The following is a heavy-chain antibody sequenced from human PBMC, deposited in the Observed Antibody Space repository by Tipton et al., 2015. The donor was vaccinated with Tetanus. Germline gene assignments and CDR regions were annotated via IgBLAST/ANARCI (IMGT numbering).Heavy chain of an antibody. CDR1: GGSISSYY. D-gene: IGHD1-26*01. CDR3: ARDIEEVGATKYFDY. V-gene: IGHV4-59*01. Sequence: TLSLTCTVSGGSISSYYWSWIRQPPGKGPEWIGQIHSSGSTNYIPSLKSRVTISLDTSKNQFSLRLTSVTAADMAVYYCARDIEEVGATKYFDYWGQGTLVTVSS. CDR2: IHSSGST. J-gene: IGHJ4*02.